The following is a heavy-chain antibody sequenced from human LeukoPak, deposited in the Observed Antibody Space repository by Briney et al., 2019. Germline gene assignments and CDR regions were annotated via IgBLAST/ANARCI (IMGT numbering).Heavy chain of an antibody. CDR2: IYPGDSDT. J-gene: IGHJ3*02. D-gene: IGHD6-13*01. CDR3: ARHRILSRTKAAASMGDAFDI. V-gene: IGHV5-51*01. CDR1: GYSFTSYW. Sequence: GESLKISCKGSGYSFTSYWIGWVRQMPGKGLEWMGIIYPGDSDTRYSPSFQGQVTISADKSISTAYLQWSSLKASDTAMYYCARHRILSRTKAAASMGDAFDIWGQGTMVTVSS.